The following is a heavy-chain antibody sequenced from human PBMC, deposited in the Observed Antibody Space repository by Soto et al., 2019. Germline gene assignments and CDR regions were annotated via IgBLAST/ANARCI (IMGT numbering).Heavy chain of an antibody. CDR2: IYYSGST. J-gene: IGHJ4*02. V-gene: IGHV4-30-4*01. D-gene: IGHD3-9*01. Sequence: TLSLTCTVSGGSISSGDYYWSWIRQPPGKGLEWIGYIYYSGSTYYNPSLKSRVTISVDTSKNQFSLKLSSVTAADTAVYYCARGVRYFDWLLSEFDYWGQGTLVTVSS. CDR3: ARGVRYFDWLLSEFDY. CDR1: GGSISSGDYY.